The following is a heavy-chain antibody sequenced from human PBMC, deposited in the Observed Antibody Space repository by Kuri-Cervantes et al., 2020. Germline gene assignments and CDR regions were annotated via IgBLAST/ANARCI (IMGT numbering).Heavy chain of an antibody. CDR1: GYTFTSYA. CDR2: ISAYNGNT. V-gene: IGHV1-18*01. CDR3: ARDTYSSGWYFSGY. Sequence: ASVKVSCKASGYTFTSYAMHWVRQAPGQGLEWMGWISAYNGNTNYAQKLQGRVTMTTDTSTSTAYMELRSLRSDDTAVYYCARDTYSSGWYFSGYWGQGTLVTVSS. J-gene: IGHJ4*02. D-gene: IGHD6-19*01.